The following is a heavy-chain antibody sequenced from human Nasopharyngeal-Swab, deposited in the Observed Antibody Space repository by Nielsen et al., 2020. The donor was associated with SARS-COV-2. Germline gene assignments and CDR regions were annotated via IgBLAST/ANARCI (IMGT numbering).Heavy chain of an antibody. V-gene: IGHV3-9*01. CDR3: ARDRLDYDFWSAYFMDV. Sequence: SLKISCAASGFTFDDYVMHWVRQAPGKGLEWVSGISWNSGSLGYADSVKGRFTISRDNAKNSLYLQMNSLRAEDTAVYYCARDRLDYDFWSAYFMDVWGQGTTVTVSS. CDR1: GFTFDDYV. CDR2: ISWNSGSL. D-gene: IGHD3-3*01. J-gene: IGHJ6*02.